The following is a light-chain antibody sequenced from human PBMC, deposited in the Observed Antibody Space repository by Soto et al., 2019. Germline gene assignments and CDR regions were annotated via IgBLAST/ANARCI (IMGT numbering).Light chain of an antibody. V-gene: IGLV2-11*01. CDR1: SSDVGGYNY. CDR3: CSYAGTSTYV. Sequence: QSALAQPRAVSGSPGQSVAISCTGTSSDVGGYNYVSWYQQHPGKAPKVMIYDVSKRPSGVPDRFSGSKSGNTASLTISGLQAEDEADYYCCSYAGTSTYVFEPGTKATVL. J-gene: IGLJ1*01. CDR2: DVS.